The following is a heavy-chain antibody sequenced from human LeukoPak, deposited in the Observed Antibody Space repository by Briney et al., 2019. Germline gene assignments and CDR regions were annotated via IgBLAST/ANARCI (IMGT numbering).Heavy chain of an antibody. Sequence: SETLSLICGVSGYSISRGYYWAWIRQPPGKGLEWIGTIYHIGSTYYTPSLGSRVTISVDTSKNEFSLNLKSVTAADTAVYYCARAGWIITSGIDYWGQGALVTVSS. CDR3: ARAGWIITSGIDY. V-gene: IGHV4-38-2*01. D-gene: IGHD3-10*01. CDR2: IYHIGST. CDR1: GYSISRGYY. J-gene: IGHJ4*02.